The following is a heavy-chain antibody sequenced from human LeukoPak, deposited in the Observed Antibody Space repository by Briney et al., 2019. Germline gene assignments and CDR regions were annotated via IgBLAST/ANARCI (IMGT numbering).Heavy chain of an antibody. V-gene: IGHV1-2*02. J-gene: IGHJ4*02. D-gene: IGHD3-16*02. CDR2: INPNSGGT. Sequence: ASVKVSCKASGYTFTGYYMHWVRQAPGQGLEWMGWINPNSGGTNYAQKFQGRVTMTRDTSISTAYMELSRLRSDDTAVYYCARGRPIMITFGGVIVIDYWGQGTLVTVSS. CDR1: GYTFTGYY. CDR3: ARGRPIMITFGGVIVIDY.